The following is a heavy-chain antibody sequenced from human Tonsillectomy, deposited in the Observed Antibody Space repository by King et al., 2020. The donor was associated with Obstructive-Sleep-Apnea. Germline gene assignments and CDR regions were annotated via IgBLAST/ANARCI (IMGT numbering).Heavy chain of an antibody. CDR1: GFTFSSYS. CDR3: ARGFDYGGNRFDY. J-gene: IGHJ4*02. V-gene: IGHV3-21*04. Sequence: QLVQSGGGVVKPGGSLRLSCAASGFTFSSYSMNWVRQAPGKGLEWVSSISSSTSYIYYADSLKGRFTISRDNAKNSLYLQMNSLRAEETAVYYCARGFDYGGNRFDYRGQGTLVTVSS. CDR2: ISSSTSYI. D-gene: IGHD4-23*01.